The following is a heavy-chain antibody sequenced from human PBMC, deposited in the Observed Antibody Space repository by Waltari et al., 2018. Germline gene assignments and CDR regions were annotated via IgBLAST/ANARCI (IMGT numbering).Heavy chain of an antibody. CDR2: ISYDGGNK. D-gene: IGHD3-22*01. V-gene: IGHV3-30*01. Sequence: QVQLVESGGGVVQPGRSLRVPCAASGFTFSSYAMHWVRQAPGKGQEWVAVISYDGGNKYDADAVMCRFTISRDNANNTLFLQMNSLRAEDTAVYYCATTGYDSSGYNYVDYWGQGTLVTVSS. CDR1: GFTFSSYA. J-gene: IGHJ4*02. CDR3: ATTGYDSSGYNYVDY.